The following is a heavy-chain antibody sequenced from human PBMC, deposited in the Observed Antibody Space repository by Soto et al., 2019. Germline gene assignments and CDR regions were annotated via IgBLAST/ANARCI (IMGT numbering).Heavy chain of an antibody. V-gene: IGHV4-34*01. CDR1: GGSLSGHY. D-gene: IGHD6-6*01. CDR3: ARHSRSSLADYYYMDV. CDR2: INHSGST. J-gene: IGHJ6*03. Sequence: NPSETLSLTCAIYGGSLSGHYWSWIRQPPGKGLEWIGEINHSGSTIYNPSLKSRVTVSVDTSKNQFSLKVSSVTAADAAMYYCARHSRSSLADYYYMDVWGKGTTVTVSS.